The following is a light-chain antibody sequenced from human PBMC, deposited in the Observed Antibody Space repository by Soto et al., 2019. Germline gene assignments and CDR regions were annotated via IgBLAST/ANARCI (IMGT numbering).Light chain of an antibody. CDR2: DAS. J-gene: IGKJ5*01. CDR3: QQSYMDPIT. Sequence: DIQMTQSPSSLSASVGNRVTVTLRASQSISTYLNWYQKKPGKAPNLLIYDASRLQSGVPSRFSGSGGGTDFTLSISSVQPEDFATYFCQQSYMDPITFAQGTRLEIK. V-gene: IGKV1-39*01. CDR1: QSISTY.